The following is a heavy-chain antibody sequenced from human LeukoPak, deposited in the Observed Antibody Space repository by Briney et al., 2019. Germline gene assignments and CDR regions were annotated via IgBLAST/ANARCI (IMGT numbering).Heavy chain of an antibody. D-gene: IGHD6-19*01. CDR1: GGSISSSGYY. V-gene: IGHV4-39*01. CDR3: ARHYSSAWYGSDS. CDR2: IYYSGTT. J-gene: IGHJ4*02. Sequence: SETLSLTCTVSGGSISSSGYYWDWIRQPPGQGLEWIGNIYYSGTTYYNPSLKNRVTISVDTSKNQFSLRLSSVTAADTAIYYCARHYSSAWYGSDSWGQGTLVTVSS.